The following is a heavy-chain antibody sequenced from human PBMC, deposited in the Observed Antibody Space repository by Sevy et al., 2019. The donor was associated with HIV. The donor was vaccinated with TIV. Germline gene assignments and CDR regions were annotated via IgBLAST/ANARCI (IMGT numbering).Heavy chain of an antibody. CDR1: GFTFSSYS. J-gene: IGHJ4*02. Sequence: GESLKISCAASGFTFSSYSMNWVRQAPGKGLEWVSYISAGSNYIYYADSLKGRFTNSRDNAKNSLYLEMKSVRAGDTALYYWAGGAGVDCSGSSCYLDFDYWGQGTLVTVSS. D-gene: IGHD2-2*01. CDR2: ISAGSNYI. CDR3: AGGAGVDCSGSSCYLDFDY. V-gene: IGHV3-21*01.